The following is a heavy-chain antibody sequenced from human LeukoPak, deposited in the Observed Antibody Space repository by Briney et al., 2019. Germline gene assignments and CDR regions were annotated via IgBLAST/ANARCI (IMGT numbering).Heavy chain of an antibody. Sequence: PGGSLRLSCAASGFTFSSYAMSWVRRAPGKGLEWVSAISGSGGSTYYADSVKGRFTISRDNSKNTLYLQMNSLRAEDTAVYYCAKGLSLRLGELSLFATLDYWGQGTLVTVSS. CDR1: GFTFSSYA. V-gene: IGHV3-23*01. J-gene: IGHJ4*02. CDR2: ISGSGGST. D-gene: IGHD3-16*02. CDR3: AKGLSLRLGELSLFATLDY.